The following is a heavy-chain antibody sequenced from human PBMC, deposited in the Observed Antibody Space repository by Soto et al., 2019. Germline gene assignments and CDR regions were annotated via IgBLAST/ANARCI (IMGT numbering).Heavy chain of an antibody. Sequence: PGGSLRLSCAASGFTFSSYAMSWVRQAPGKGLEWVSAISGSGGSTYYADSVKGRFTISRDNSKNTLYLQMNSLRAEDTAVYYCAKWISVGAINNPEEYFQHWGQGTLVTVSS. CDR1: GFTFSSYA. J-gene: IGHJ1*01. D-gene: IGHD1-26*01. CDR3: AKWISVGAINNPEEYFQH. CDR2: ISGSGGST. V-gene: IGHV3-23*01.